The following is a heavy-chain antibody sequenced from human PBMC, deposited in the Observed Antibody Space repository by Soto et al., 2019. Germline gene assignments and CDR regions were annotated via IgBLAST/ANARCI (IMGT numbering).Heavy chain of an antibody. D-gene: IGHD2-8*02. V-gene: IGHV1-18*01. CDR2: ISAYNGNT. CDR3: ARDIVGGVTRVNWFDP. CDR1: GCTFTSYG. J-gene: IGHJ5*02. Sequence: ASVKVSCKASGCTFTSYGISWVRQAPGQGLEWMGWISAYNGNTNYAQKLQGRVTMTTDTSTSTAYMELRSLRSDDTAVYYCARDIVGGVTRVNWFDPWGQGTLVTVSS.